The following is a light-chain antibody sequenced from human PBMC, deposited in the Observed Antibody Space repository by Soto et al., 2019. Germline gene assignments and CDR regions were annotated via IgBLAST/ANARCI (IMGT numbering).Light chain of an antibody. CDR1: QNINGW. Sequence: DIHMTQSPSTLSAALGDRVTITFRASQNINGWLAWYQQKPGKAPKVLIYKASSLESGVPSRFSGSGSGTEFTLTISTLQPDDFATYYCQQYHNYWTFGQGTKVDI. CDR3: QQYHNYWT. V-gene: IGKV1-5*03. CDR2: KAS. J-gene: IGKJ1*01.